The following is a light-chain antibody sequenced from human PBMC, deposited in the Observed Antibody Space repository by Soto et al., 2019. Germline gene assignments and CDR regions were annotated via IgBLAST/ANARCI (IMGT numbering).Light chain of an antibody. Sequence: QSALTQPPSVSAAPGQKVTISCSGSSSNIGNNYVSWYQQLPGTAPKLLIYENNKRPSGIPDRFSGSKSGTSATLGITGLQSGDEADYYCGTWDSSLSAGGVFGTGTKATVL. CDR2: ENN. V-gene: IGLV1-51*02. CDR1: SSNIGNNY. CDR3: GTWDSSLSAGGV. J-gene: IGLJ1*01.